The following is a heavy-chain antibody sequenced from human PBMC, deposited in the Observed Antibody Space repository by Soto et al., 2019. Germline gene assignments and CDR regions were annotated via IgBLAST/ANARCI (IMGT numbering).Heavy chain of an antibody. V-gene: IGHV4-39*01. D-gene: IGHD3-3*01. CDR1: GGSISGSYYY. CDR3: ARGPVTIFGVARGWFDP. Sequence: SETLSLTCAVSGGSISGSYYYWGWLRQSPGKGPEWIGSVFYTGFTSYNPSLESRVSVSVDTSKNQFSLKVSGVSAADTAVYYCARGPVTIFGVARGWFDPWGQGTLVTVSS. J-gene: IGHJ5*02. CDR2: VFYTGFT.